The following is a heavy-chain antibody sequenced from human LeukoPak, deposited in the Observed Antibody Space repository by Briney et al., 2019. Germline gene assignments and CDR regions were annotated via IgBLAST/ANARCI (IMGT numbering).Heavy chain of an antibody. J-gene: IGHJ4*02. CDR3: ARSSHYDSSGYYS. CDR1: GGSISSYY. D-gene: IGHD3-22*01. Sequence: RAAETLSLTCTVSGGSISSYYWSWIRQPPGKGLEWIGYIYYSGSTNYNPYLKSRVTISVDTSKNQFSLKLSSVTAADTAVYSCARSSHYDSSGYYSWGQGTLVTVSS. CDR2: IYYSGST. V-gene: IGHV4-59*08.